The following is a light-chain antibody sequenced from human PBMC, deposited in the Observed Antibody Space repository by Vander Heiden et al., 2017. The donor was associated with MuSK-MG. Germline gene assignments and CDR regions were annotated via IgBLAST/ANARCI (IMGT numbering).Light chain of an antibody. Sequence: DIQMAQSPSSLSASVGDRVTITCRASQGISNYLAWYQQKPVKVPKLLIYAASTLQSGVPSQFRGSRSGTDFTLTISSLQPEAVATYYCQKDNTAQYTFGHGSKVDIK. CDR1: QGISNY. J-gene: IGKJ3*01. CDR2: AAS. CDR3: QKDNTAQYT. V-gene: IGKV1-27*01.